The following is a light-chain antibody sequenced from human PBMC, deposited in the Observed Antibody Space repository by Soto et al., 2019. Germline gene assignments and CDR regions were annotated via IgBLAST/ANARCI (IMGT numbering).Light chain of an antibody. V-gene: IGKV3D-20*02. Sequence: ENVLTQSPGTLSLSPGERATLSCRASQSVSSIYLAWYQQKPGQAPRLLIYGASNRATGIPERFSGSGSGTDFTLTISRLEPEDFVAYYCQQRSNWPGTFGQGTKVDI. J-gene: IGKJ1*01. CDR1: QSVSSIY. CDR2: GAS. CDR3: QQRSNWPGT.